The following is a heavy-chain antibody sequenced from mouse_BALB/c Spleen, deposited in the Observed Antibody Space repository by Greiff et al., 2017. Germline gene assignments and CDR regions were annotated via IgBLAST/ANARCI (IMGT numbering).Heavy chain of an antibody. V-gene: IGHV5-9-3*01. CDR3: ARRNSTVVPFDY. CDR1: GFTFSSYA. J-gene: IGHJ2*01. D-gene: IGHD1-1*01. Sequence: EVKVVESGGGLVKPGGSLKLSCAASGFTFSSYAMSWVRQTPEKRLEWVATISSGGSYTYYPDSVKGRFTISRDNAKNTLYLQMSSLRSEDTAMYYCARRNSTVVPFDYWGQGTTLTVSS. CDR2: ISSGGSYT.